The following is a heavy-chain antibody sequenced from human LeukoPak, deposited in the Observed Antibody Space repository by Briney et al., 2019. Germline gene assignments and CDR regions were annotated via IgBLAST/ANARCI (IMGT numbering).Heavy chain of an antibody. CDR1: GLTFSNYA. CDR2: ISGSGGST. Sequence: AGGSLRLSCAASGLTFSNYAMTWVRQAPGKGLEWVSSISGSGGSTFYADSVKVRFTISRDNSKNTLYLQMNSLRAEDTAVYYCAKSPRAYSAYEDYWGQGTLVTVSS. V-gene: IGHV3-23*01. D-gene: IGHD5-12*01. CDR3: AKSPRAYSAYEDY. J-gene: IGHJ4*02.